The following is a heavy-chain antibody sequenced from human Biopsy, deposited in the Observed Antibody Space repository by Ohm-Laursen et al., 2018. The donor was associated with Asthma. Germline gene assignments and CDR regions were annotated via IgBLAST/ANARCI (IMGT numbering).Heavy chain of an antibody. V-gene: IGHV3-15*01. J-gene: IGHJ4*02. CDR3: TTGIDY. CDR1: GFSFNSYG. Sequence: GSLRLSCSASGFSFNSYGMHWVRQAPGKGLEWVGRIKSKTDGGTTDYAAPVKGRFTISRDDSKNTLYLQMNSLKTEDTAVYYCTTGIDYWGQGTLVTVSS. CDR2: IKSKTDGGTT.